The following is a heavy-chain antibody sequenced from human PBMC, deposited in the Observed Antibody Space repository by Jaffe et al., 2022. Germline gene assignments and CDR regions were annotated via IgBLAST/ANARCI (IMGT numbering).Heavy chain of an antibody. CDR1: GFTFSSYS. J-gene: IGHJ4*02. V-gene: IGHV3-21*01. CDR3: AGYCSGGSCYLWGGY. Sequence: EVQLVESGGGLVKPGGSLRLSCAASGFTFSSYSMNWVRQAPGKGLEWVSSISSSSSYIYYADSVKGRFTISRDNAKNSLYLQMNSLRAEDTAVYYCAGYCSGGSCYLWGGYWGQGTLVTVSS. CDR2: ISSSSSYI. D-gene: IGHD2-15*01.